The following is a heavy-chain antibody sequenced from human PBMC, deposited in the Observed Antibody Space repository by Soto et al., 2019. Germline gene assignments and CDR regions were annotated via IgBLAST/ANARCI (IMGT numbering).Heavy chain of an antibody. CDR3: AMVDLYLTPSPHDV. Sequence: QVQLVQSGAEVKNPGASVKVSCKASGYTFTRYGIGWARQAPGQGLEWMGWINTYNGNTNYAQNVQGRVTLTTDTSTSTAYMELRSLRSNDTAIYYRAMVDLYLTPSPHDVWGQGTTVIVSS. CDR1: GYTFTRYG. J-gene: IGHJ6*02. D-gene: IGHD2-15*01. V-gene: IGHV1-18*01. CDR2: INTYNGNT.